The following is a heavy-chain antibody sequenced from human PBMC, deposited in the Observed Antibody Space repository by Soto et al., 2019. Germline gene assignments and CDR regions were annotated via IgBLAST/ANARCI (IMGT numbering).Heavy chain of an antibody. J-gene: IGHJ6*02. D-gene: IGHD5-18*01. V-gene: IGHV3-53*01. CDR3: ARNPGYSYDYGMDV. CDR1: GFTVSSNY. CDR2: IYSGGST. Sequence: GGSLRLSCAASGFTVSSNYMSWVRQAPGKGLGWVSVIYSGGSTYYADSVKGRFTISRDNSKNTLYLQMNSLRAEDTAVYYCARNPGYSYDYGMDVWGQGTTVTVSS.